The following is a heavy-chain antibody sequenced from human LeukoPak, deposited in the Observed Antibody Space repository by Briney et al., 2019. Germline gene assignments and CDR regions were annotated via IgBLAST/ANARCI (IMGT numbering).Heavy chain of an antibody. Sequence: GESLKISCQGPGYSFTSYWIGWVRPMPGKGLEWMGIIYPGDSDTRYSTSFQGQVTISADKSISTAYLQWSSLKASDAAMYYCARPRAVAGPVYFDYWGQGTLVTVSS. D-gene: IGHD6-19*01. CDR3: ARPRAVAGPVYFDY. V-gene: IGHV5-51*01. J-gene: IGHJ4*02. CDR2: IYPGDSDT. CDR1: GYSFTSYW.